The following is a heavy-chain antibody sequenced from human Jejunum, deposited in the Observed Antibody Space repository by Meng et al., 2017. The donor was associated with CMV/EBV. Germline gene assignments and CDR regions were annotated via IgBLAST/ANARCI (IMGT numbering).Heavy chain of an antibody. V-gene: IGHV3-74*01. Sequence: LKISCAASGVTCSSYWIHWVRQAPGKGLVWVSSISNIGSFKACADSVKGRFTVSRDNAKNTAYLQMNSLTVEDAAVYYCGDFEAGWGQGTLVTVSS. CDR1: GVTCSSYW. CDR2: ISNIGSFK. CDR3: GDFEAG. J-gene: IGHJ4*02. D-gene: IGHD3-3*01.